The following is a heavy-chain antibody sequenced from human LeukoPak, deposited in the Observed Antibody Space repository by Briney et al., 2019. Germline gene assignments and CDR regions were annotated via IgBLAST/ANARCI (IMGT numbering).Heavy chain of an antibody. CDR1: GFAFSSYT. J-gene: IGHJ4*02. D-gene: IGHD2-21*02. V-gene: IGHV3-23*01. Sequence: PGGSLRLSCAASGFAFSSYTMGWVRQAPGKGLEWVSAITGSGGSTYYADSVKGRFTISRDSSKNTLYLQMNSPRAEDTAVYYCAKKTSYCGGDCYPYYFDHWGQGTLVTVSS. CDR3: AKKTSYCGGDCYPYYFDH. CDR2: ITGSGGST.